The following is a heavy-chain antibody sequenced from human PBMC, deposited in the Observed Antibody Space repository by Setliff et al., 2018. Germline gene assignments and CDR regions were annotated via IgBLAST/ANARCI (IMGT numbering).Heavy chain of an antibody. Sequence: SETLSLTCSVSGGSISSGGFYWSWIRQSAGRGLEWIGHFHTGGATDYNLSLKSRVTISLDSSKNQFSLRLSSVTAADAAVYCCARESATIGEFPLYYFDKWGQGIPVTVSS. CDR2: FHTGGAT. V-gene: IGHV4-61*09. D-gene: IGHD3-10*01. CDR3: ARESATIGEFPLYYFDK. CDR1: GGSISSGGFY. J-gene: IGHJ4*02.